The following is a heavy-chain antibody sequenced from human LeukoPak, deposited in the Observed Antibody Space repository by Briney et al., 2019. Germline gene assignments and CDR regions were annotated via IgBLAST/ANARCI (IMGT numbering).Heavy chain of an antibody. Sequence: PGGSLSLSCAASGFTLSSYAMHWVRQAPGKGLEWVAVISYDGSNKYYADSVKGRFTISRDNSKNTLYLQMNSLRAEDTAVYYCASAQYRRDGMDVWGQGTTVTVSS. J-gene: IGHJ6*02. CDR1: GFTLSSYA. D-gene: IGHD2/OR15-2a*01. CDR2: ISYDGSNK. CDR3: ASAQYRRDGMDV. V-gene: IGHV3-30*04.